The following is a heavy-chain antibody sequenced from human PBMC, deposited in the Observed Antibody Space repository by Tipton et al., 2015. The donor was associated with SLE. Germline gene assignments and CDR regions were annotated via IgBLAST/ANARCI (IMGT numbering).Heavy chain of an antibody. V-gene: IGHV4-38-2*02. CDR3: ARDPYDNTWRNGWFDP. J-gene: IGHJ5*02. D-gene: IGHD1-1*01. Sequence: LRLSCAVSGYSITSGDYWGWIRQPPGKGLEWVGSLYHRGSTYYNPSLKSRVTISTDTSKNEIYLKLTSVTATDTAVYFCARDPYDNTWRNGWFDPWGQGTLVTVSS. CDR1: GYSITSGDY. CDR2: LYHRGST.